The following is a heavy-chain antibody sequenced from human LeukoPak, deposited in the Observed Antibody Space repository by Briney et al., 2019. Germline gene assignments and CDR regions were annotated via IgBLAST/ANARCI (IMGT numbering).Heavy chain of an antibody. D-gene: IGHD3-22*01. Sequence: SWVRQHPGKGLEWIGYIYYGGSTYYNPSLKSRVTISVDTSKNQFSLQLNSVTAADTAVYYCASPAPYDSSGYYKLWGQGTLVTVSS. V-gene: IGHV4-31*02. CDR2: IYYGGST. CDR3: ASPAPYDSSGYYKL. J-gene: IGHJ4*02.